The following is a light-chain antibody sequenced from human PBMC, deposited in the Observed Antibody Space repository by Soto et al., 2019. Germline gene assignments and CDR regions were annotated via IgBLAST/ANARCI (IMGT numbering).Light chain of an antibody. CDR1: QDVGPY. CDR3: LQHFSYPWT. V-gene: IGKV1-17*03. J-gene: IGKJ1*01. CDR2: AAS. Sequence: DIQMTQSPSTMSASLGDRGTITCRASQDVGPYLAWYQQKPGKAPKRLIFAASTLPSGVPSRFSGSGSVTEFTLTISSLQPEDFATYSCLQHFSYPWTFGQGTKVEF.